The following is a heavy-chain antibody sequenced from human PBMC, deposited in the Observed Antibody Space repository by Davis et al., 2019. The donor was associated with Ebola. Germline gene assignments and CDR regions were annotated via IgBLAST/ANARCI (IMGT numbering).Heavy chain of an antibody. D-gene: IGHD3-22*01. CDR3: AKGFERDYYDSSGYYWTQWGAFDI. CDR2: ISGSGGST. V-gene: IGHV3-23*01. Sequence: GESLKISCAASGFTFDDYAMHWVRQAPGKGLEWVSAISGSGGSTYYADSVKGRFTISRDNSKNTLYLQMNSLRAEDTAVYYCAKGFERDYYDSSGYYWTQWGAFDIWGQGTMVTVSS. J-gene: IGHJ3*02. CDR1: GFTFDDYA.